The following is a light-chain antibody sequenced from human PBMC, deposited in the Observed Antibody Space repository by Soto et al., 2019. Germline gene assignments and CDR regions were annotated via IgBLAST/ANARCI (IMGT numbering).Light chain of an antibody. CDR3: QQYNSYSRS. V-gene: IGKV1-5*03. CDR2: EAS. CDR1: QSISSW. J-gene: IGKJ4*01. Sequence: DIQMTQSPSTLSASVGDRVTITCRASQSISSWLAWYQQKPGTAPKLLIYEASTLESGVPSRFSGSRSGTEFTLTVSSLQPDDFATYYCQQYNSYSRSFGGGTKVDIK.